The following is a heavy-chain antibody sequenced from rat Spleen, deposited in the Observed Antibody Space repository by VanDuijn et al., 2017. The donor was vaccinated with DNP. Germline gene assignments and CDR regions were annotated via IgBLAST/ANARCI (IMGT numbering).Heavy chain of an antibody. Sequence: EVQLVESGGGLVQPGRSLKLSCVASGFTFSDHNMAWVRQAPKKGLEWVATISFDGRSTFYRDSVRGRVSISRESAKSILHLQMDSLRSEDTATYYCARWYNSGYYFDYWGHGVMVTVSS. CDR3: ARWYNSGYYFDY. CDR1: GFTFSDHN. J-gene: IGHJ2*01. V-gene: IGHV5-7*01. CDR2: ISFDGRST. D-gene: IGHD4-3*01.